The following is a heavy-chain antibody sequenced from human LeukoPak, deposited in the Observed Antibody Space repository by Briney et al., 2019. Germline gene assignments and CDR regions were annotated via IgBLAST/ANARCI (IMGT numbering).Heavy chain of an antibody. V-gene: IGHV1-69*13. CDR3: AREVVETLPSNLVVLTNPRQYYYYMDV. CDR2: IIPIFGTA. D-gene: IGHD2-8*02. CDR1: GGTFSSYA. Sequence: SVKVSCKASGGTFSSYAIGWVRQAPGQGLEWMGGIIPIFGTANYAQKFQGRVTITADESTSTAYMELSSLRSEDTAVYYCAREVVETLPSNLVVLTNPRQYYYYMDVWGKGTTVTVSS. J-gene: IGHJ6*03.